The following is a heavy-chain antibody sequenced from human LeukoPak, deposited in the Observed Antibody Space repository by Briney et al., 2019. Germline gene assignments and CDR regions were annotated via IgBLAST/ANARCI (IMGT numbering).Heavy chain of an antibody. Sequence: GGSLRLSCAASGFTFSTYDMNWVRQAPGKGLEWISYISSGTIYYADSVKGRFTISRDNAKNSLYLQMNSLRAEDTAVYYCAKEKVGIVVVSSWGQGTPVTVSS. CDR3: AKEKVGIVVVSS. CDR2: ISSGTI. CDR1: GFTFSTYD. J-gene: IGHJ5*02. D-gene: IGHD2-15*01. V-gene: IGHV3-48*01.